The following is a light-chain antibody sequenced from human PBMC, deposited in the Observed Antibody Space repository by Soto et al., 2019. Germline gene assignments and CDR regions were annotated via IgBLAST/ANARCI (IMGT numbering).Light chain of an antibody. V-gene: IGLV1-47*02. CDR1: SANIGNNY. J-gene: IGLJ1*01. Sequence: QAVVTQPPSASGTPGQRVTISCSGRSANIGNNYVCWYQQLPGTAPKLLIYSNNQRPSGVPDRFSGSKSGTSASLAISALRSEDEADYYCVSWDDSLSGLVFGTGTKLTVL. CDR2: SNN. CDR3: VSWDDSLSGLV.